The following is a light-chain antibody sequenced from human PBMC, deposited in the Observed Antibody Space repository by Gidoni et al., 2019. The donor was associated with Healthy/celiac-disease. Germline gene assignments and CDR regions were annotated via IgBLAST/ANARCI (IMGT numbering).Light chain of an antibody. CDR1: QSVSSSY. CDR3: QQYGSSPPT. Sequence: EIVLTQSPGTMSLSPVERATLSCRSSQSVSSSYLAWYQQKPGQAPRLLIYGASSRATGIPDRFSGSGSGTDFTLTISRLEPEDFAVYYCQQYGSSPPTFXGXTKVEIK. V-gene: IGKV3-20*01. J-gene: IGKJ4*01. CDR2: GAS.